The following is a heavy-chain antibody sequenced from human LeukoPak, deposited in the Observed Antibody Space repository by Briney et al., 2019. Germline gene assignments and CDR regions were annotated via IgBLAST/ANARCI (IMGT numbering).Heavy chain of an antibody. CDR2: ISWNSGSI. V-gene: IGHV3-9*01. Sequence: GGSLRLSCAASGFTFDDYAMHWVRQAPGKGLEWVSGISWNSGSIGYADSVKGRFTISRDNSKNTLYLQMNSLRAEDTAVYYCAKDKTRDGYSTAPNSFGYWGQGTLVTVSS. CDR1: GFTFDDYA. D-gene: IGHD5-24*01. CDR3: AKDKTRDGYSTAPNSFGY. J-gene: IGHJ4*02.